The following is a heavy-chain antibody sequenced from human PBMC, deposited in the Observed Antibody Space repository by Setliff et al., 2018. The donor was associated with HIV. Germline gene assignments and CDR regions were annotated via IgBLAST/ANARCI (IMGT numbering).Heavy chain of an antibody. Sequence: PGGSLRLSCAASGFTFSNYWMDWVRQTPEKGLEWVASISSSGTYIHYADSVKGRFSISRDNAQNSLSLQMSSLRPEDTAVYYCAAVFTGEPGRSLDYWGPGTLVTVSS. CDR1: GFTFSNYW. CDR2: ISSSGTYI. CDR3: AAVFTGEPGRSLDY. J-gene: IGHJ4*02. V-gene: IGHV3-21*06. D-gene: IGHD2-15*01.